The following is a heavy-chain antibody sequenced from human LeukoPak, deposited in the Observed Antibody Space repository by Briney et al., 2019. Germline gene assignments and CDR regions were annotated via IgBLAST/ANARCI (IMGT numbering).Heavy chain of an antibody. CDR1: GFTFSSYA. D-gene: IGHD6-13*01. CDR3: AKGSFAVYSSSWYDDY. Sequence: RSGGSLRLSCAASGFTFSSYAMSWVRQAPGKGLEWVSAISGSGGSTYYADSVKGRFTISRDNSKNTLYLQMNSLRAEDTAVYYCAKGSFAVYSSSWYDDYWGQGTLVTVSS. J-gene: IGHJ4*02. CDR2: ISGSGGST. V-gene: IGHV3-23*01.